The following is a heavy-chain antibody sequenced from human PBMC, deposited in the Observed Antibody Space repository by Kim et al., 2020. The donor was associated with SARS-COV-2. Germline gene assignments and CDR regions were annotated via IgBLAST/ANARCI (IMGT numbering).Heavy chain of an antibody. Sequence: ASVKVSCKASGYTFTSYYMHWVRQAPGQGLEWMGIINPSGGSTSYAQKFQGRVTMTRDTSTSTVYMELSSLRSEDTAVYYCARAGQGYYGSGSYYSNYNWFDPWGQGTLVTVSS. D-gene: IGHD3-10*01. CDR3: ARAGQGYYGSGSYYSNYNWFDP. J-gene: IGHJ5*02. V-gene: IGHV1-46*01. CDR1: GYTFTSYY. CDR2: INPSGGST.